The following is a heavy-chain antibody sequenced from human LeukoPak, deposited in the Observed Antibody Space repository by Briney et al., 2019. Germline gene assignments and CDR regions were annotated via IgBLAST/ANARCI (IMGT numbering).Heavy chain of an antibody. CDR3: AKRGVVIRVILVGFHKEAYYFDS. Sequence: GGSLRLSCAVSGVTLSNYGMAWVRQAPGKGLEWVAGISGSGGRPNYPDSVKGRFTISRDNAKNTLYLQMNSLRAEDTAVYFCAKRGVVIRVILVGFHKEAYYFDSWGQGALVSVSS. CDR1: GVTLSNYG. CDR2: ISGSGGRP. J-gene: IGHJ4*02. D-gene: IGHD3-22*01. V-gene: IGHV3-23*01.